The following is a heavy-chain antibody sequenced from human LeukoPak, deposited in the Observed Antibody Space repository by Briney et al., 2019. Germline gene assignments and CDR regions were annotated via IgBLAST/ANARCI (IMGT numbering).Heavy chain of an antibody. V-gene: IGHV3-21*01. J-gene: IGHJ4*02. CDR3: ASGGDYYDSSGYPY. Sequence: GGSLRLSCAASGFTFSSYSMNWVRQAPGKGLEWVSSISSSSSYIYYADSVKGRFTISRDNAKNSLYLQMNSLRAEDTAVYYCASGGDYYDSSGYPYWGQGTLVTVSS. CDR1: GFTFSSYS. CDR2: ISSSSSYI. D-gene: IGHD3-22*01.